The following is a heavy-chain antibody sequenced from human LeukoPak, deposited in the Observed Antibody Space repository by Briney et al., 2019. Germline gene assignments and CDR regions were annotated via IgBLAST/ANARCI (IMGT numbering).Heavy chain of an antibody. V-gene: IGHV3-21*01. CDR3: ATETIGRHYDY. CDR1: GFTFSSCG. J-gene: IGHJ4*02. D-gene: IGHD1-14*01. Sequence: GGSLRLSCAASGFTFSSCGFNWVRQAPGKGLEWVSSIGPTGTDRYYADSVRGRFTISRDNAKNSMYLQMDSLRDADPAVYYRATETIGRHYDYWGQGTLLTASS. CDR2: IGPTGTDR.